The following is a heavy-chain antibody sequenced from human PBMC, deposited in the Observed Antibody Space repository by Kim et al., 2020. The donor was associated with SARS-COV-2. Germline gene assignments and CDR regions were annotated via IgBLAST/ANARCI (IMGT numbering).Heavy chain of an antibody. J-gene: IGHJ5*02. V-gene: IGHV3-11*01. Sequence: GGSLRLSCAASGFTFSDYYMSWIRQAPGKGLEWVSYISSSGSTIYYADSVKGRFTISRDNAKNSLYLQMNSLRAEDTAVYYCARVPRGAVTTVIGWFDPWGQGTLVTVSS. CDR3: ARVPRGAVTTVIGWFDP. CDR2: ISSSGSTI. D-gene: IGHD4-4*01. CDR1: GFTFSDYY.